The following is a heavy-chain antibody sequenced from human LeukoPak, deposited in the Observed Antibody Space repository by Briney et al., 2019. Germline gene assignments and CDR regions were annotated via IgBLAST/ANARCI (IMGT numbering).Heavy chain of an antibody. V-gene: IGHV4-61*02. D-gene: IGHD5-18*01. Sequence: PSETLSLTCTDSGGSISNRSYYWSWIRQPAGKGLEWIGRIYTSGSTNYNPSLKSRVTISVDTSKNQFSLKLSSVTAADTAVYYCARQLGYSYGYVNWFDPWGQGTLVTVSS. CDR2: IYTSGST. CDR1: GGSISNRSYY. J-gene: IGHJ5*02. CDR3: ARQLGYSYGYVNWFDP.